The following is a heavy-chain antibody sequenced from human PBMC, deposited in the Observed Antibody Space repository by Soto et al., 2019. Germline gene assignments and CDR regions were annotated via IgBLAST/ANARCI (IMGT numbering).Heavy chain of an antibody. J-gene: IGHJ5*02. CDR1: GFTVSSNY. V-gene: IGHV3-53*04. CDR2: IYSGGST. CDR3: ARAPRYDSSPVHWFDP. D-gene: IGHD3-22*01. Sequence: GGSLRLSCAASGFTVSSNYMSWVRQAPGKGLEWVSVIYSGGSTYYADSVKGRFTISRHNSKNTLYLQMNSLRAEDTAVYYCARAPRYDSSPVHWFDPWGQGTLVTVSS.